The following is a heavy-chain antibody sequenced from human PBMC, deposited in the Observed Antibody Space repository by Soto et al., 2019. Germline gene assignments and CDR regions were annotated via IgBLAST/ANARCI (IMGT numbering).Heavy chain of an antibody. D-gene: IGHD3-16*02. Sequence: QVQLVESGGGLVKPGGSLRLSCAASGFTFSDYYMSWIRQAPGKGLEWVSYISSSGSTIYYADSVKGRFTISRDNAKNALYLQMTCLRAEDTAVYYCARDALGAPYDYILGSYRPVNWFDPWGQGTLVTVSS. CDR3: ARDALGAPYDYILGSYRPVNWFDP. V-gene: IGHV3-11*01. J-gene: IGHJ5*02. CDR1: GFTFSDYY. CDR2: ISSSGSTI.